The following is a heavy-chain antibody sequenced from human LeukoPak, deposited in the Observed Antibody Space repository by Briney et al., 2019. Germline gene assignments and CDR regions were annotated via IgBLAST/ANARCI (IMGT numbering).Heavy chain of an antibody. CDR3: GKERSGSYVNAFDP. D-gene: IGHD3-3*01. CDR2: INNDGRST. Sequence: PSGSLRLSCAASGFTFSSYCMHWVRQAPGKGLVWVSRINNDGRSTSYADSVKGRFTIARATSKNTLYLKMNRLRTDDTAVYYCGKERSGSYVNAFDPWGQGTVVTVSS. CDR1: GFTFSSYC. J-gene: IGHJ5*02. V-gene: IGHV3-74*01.